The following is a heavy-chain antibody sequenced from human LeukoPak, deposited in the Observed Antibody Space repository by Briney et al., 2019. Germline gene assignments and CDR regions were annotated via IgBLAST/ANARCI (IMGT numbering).Heavy chain of an antibody. CDR1: GFSFSYTW. J-gene: IGHJ4*02. V-gene: IGHV3-15*01. CDR3: TTLGSSSIYRVY. Sequence: GGSLRLSCAASGFSFSYTWMTWVRQAPGKGLEWVGRIKSKTAGGTTDYAAPVASRFAISRDDSKNTLYLQMNSLKTEDTAVYYCTTLGSSSIYRVYWGQGTLVTVSS. D-gene: IGHD3-10*01. CDR2: IKSKTAGGTT.